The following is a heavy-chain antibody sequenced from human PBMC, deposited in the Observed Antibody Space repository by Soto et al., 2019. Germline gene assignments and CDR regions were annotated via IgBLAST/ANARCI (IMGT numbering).Heavy chain of an antibody. V-gene: IGHV3-30*03. D-gene: IGHD1-26*01. CDR1: GFTVSSYG. Sequence: QVQLVESGGGVVQPRRSLRLSCAASGFTVSSYGMHWVRQAPGKGLEWVAVISRDGGTKYYAHSVKGRFTISRDNSRNRPILEKNSLRGDDMAEYYGEGEVAWGYWGQGTLVTVSS. CDR2: ISRDGGTK. J-gene: IGHJ1*01. CDR3: EGEVAWGY.